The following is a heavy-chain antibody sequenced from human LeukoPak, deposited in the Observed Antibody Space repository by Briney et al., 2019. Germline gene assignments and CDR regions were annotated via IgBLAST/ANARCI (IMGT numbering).Heavy chain of an antibody. CDR1: GYTFTNYG. J-gene: IGHJ4*02. V-gene: IGHV1-18*01. Sequence: RASVKVSCKASGYTFTNYGITWVRQAPGQGLEWMGWISPYNGNTNYPQKFQGRVTMTTDTSTSTAYMELRSLRSDDTALYYCATEGGWQPTDYGDHVYWGQGTLVTVSS. CDR2: ISPYNGNT. CDR3: ATEGGWQPTDYGDHVY. D-gene: IGHD4-17*01.